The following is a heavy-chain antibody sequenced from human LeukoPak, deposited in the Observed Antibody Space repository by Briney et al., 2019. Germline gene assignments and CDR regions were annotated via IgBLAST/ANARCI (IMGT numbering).Heavy chain of an antibody. CDR3: ARGPDSSGYYYFDF. CDR1: GGSISSGDYY. D-gene: IGHD3-22*01. Sequence: PSETLSLTCTVSGGSISSGDYYWSWIRQPPGKGLEWIGYIYHSGSTYSNPSLKSRVTISVDTSKNQFSLKLSSVTAADTAVYYCARGPDSSGYYYFDFWGQGTLVTVSS. J-gene: IGHJ4*02. CDR2: IYHSGST. V-gene: IGHV4-30-4*01.